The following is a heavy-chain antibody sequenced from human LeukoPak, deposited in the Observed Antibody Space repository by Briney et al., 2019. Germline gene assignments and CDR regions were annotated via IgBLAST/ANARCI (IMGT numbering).Heavy chain of an antibody. J-gene: IGHJ4*02. V-gene: IGHV4-39*01. D-gene: IGHD3-22*01. CDR3: ARQSISGSSLSYFDY. CDR2: IYYSGST. Sequence: KPSETLSLTCTVSGGSISSSNYYWRWTRQPPGQGLEWVGRIYYSGSTYYNPSLKSRVTITVDTSKNQFSLRLSSVTAADTAVYYCARQSISGSSLSYFDYWGQGTLVNVSS. CDR1: GGSISSSNYY.